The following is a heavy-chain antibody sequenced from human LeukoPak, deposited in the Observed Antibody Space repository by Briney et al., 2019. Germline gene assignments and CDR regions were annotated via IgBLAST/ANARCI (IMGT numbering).Heavy chain of an antibody. J-gene: IGHJ4*02. D-gene: IGHD3-3*01. V-gene: IGHV4-59*01. CDR2: IYYSGST. CDR3: ARGLSAYYDVGSGPDLDY. CDR1: GGSISSYY. Sequence: PSETLSLTCTVSGGSISSYYWSWIRQPPGKGLEWIGYIYYSGSTNYNPSLKSRVTISVDTSKNQFSLKLSSVTAAVTALSYCARGLSAYYDVGSGPDLDYWGQGTLVTVSS.